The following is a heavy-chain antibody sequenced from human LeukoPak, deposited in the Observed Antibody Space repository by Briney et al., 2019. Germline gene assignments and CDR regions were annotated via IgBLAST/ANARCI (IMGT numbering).Heavy chain of an antibody. J-gene: IGHJ4*02. CDR1: GGSIRSSSYY. Sequence: PSETLSLTCTVSGGSIRSSSYYWGWIRQPPGKGLEWIGSIYYSGSTYYNPSLKSRVTISVDTSKNQFSLKLSSVTAADTAVYYCARDVVVATPPFEDYWGQGTLVTVSS. V-gene: IGHV4-39*07. D-gene: IGHD5-12*01. CDR2: IYYSGST. CDR3: ARDVVVATPPFEDY.